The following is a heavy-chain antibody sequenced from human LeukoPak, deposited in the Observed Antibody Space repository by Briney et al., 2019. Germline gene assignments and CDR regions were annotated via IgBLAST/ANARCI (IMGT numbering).Heavy chain of an antibody. CDR1: GFTFSSYS. CDR3: ARQYSYGYYFDY. J-gene: IGHJ4*02. D-gene: IGHD5-18*01. Sequence: GGSLRLSCAASGFTFSSYSMNWVRQAPGKGLEWVSSISSSSSYIYYADSVKGRFTISRDNAKSSLYLQMNSLRAEDTAVYYCARQYSYGYYFDYWGQGTLVTVSS. CDR2: ISSSSSYI. V-gene: IGHV3-21*01.